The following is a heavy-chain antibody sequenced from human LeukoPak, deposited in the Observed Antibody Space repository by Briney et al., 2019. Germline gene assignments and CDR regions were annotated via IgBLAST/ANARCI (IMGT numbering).Heavy chain of an antibody. V-gene: IGHV3-53*01. CDR2: IYSGGST. Sequence: GGSLRLSCAASGFTISSSQMHWVRQAPGKGLEWVSVIYSGGSTYYADSVKGRFTISRDNSKNTLYLQMNSLRAEDTAVYYCARLLYYYDSSGYYNWFDPWGQGTLVTVSS. CDR1: GFTISSSQ. J-gene: IGHJ5*02. D-gene: IGHD3-22*01. CDR3: ARLLYYYDSSGYYNWFDP.